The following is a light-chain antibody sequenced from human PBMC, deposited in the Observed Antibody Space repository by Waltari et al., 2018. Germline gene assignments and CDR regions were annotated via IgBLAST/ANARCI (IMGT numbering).Light chain of an antibody. CDR3: QQRSGWPQT. J-gene: IGKJ1*01. Sequence: VLTQSPATLSFSPGESATLSCRASQSIGTYLAWYQQTPGQAPRLLIYDASNRATGIPPRFSGSGSGTDFILTISSLEPEDFAVYYCQQRSGWPQTFGQGTNVEI. CDR2: DAS. V-gene: IGKV3-11*01. CDR1: QSIGTY.